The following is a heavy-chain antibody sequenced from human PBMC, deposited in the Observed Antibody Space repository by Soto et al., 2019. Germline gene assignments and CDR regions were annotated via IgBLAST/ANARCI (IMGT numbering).Heavy chain of an antibody. CDR2: IDPSDSYT. CDR1: GYSFTSYW. V-gene: IGHV5-10-1*01. Sequence: GESLKISCKGSGYSFTSYWISWVRQMPGKGLEWMGRIDPSDSYTNYSPSFQGHVTISADKSISTAYLQWSSLKASDTAMYYCATRDVAVAGTYYYGMDVWGQGTTVTVSS. D-gene: IGHD6-19*01. J-gene: IGHJ6*02. CDR3: ATRDVAVAGTYYYGMDV.